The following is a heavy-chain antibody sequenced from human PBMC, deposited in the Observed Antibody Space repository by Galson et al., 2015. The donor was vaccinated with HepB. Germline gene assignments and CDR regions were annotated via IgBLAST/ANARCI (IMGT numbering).Heavy chain of an antibody. CDR2: IIPILGIA. Sequence: SVKVSCKASGGTFSSYTISWVRQAPGQGLEWMGRIIPILGIANYAQKFQGRVTITADKSTSTAYMELSSLRSEDTAVYYCARGPLITGKNLDYWGQGTLVTVSS. V-gene: IGHV1-69*02. CDR3: ARGPLITGKNLDY. J-gene: IGHJ4*02. D-gene: IGHD1-14*01. CDR1: GGTFSSYT.